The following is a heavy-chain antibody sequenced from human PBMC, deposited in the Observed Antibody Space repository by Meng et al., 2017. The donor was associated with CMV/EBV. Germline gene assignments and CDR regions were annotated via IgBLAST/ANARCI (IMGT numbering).Heavy chain of an antibody. Sequence: VQLKPWGEVLLKRSGTVSLTCAVCGGAFSGYYWSGIRQPPGKGLEWIGEINHSGSTNYNPSLKSRVTISVDTSKNQFSLKLSSVTAADTAVYYCASSLTYPDYWGQGTLVTVSS. CDR3: ASSLTYPDY. CDR2: INHSGST. CDR1: GGAFSGYY. D-gene: IGHD2-15*01. V-gene: IGHV4-34*01. J-gene: IGHJ4*02.